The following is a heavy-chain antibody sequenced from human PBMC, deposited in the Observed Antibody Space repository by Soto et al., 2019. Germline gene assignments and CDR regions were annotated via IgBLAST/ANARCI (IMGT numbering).Heavy chain of an antibody. CDR3: ATSTGTAY. CDR1: GFTFSSHG. V-gene: IGHV3-30*03. Sequence: QVQLVESGGGVDQPGRSLRLSCAASGFTFSSHGMHWVRQAPGKGLEWVAIISYDGSSKSYADSVKGRFTNSRDNSKNMLYLQMTSLRAEDTAVYYCATSTGTAYWGQGTLVIVSS. D-gene: IGHD1-1*01. CDR2: ISYDGSSK. J-gene: IGHJ4*02.